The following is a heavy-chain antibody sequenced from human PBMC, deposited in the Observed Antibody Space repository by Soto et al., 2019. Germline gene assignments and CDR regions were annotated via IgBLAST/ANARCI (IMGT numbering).Heavy chain of an antibody. D-gene: IGHD7-27*01. CDR2: IYYSGST. CDR1: GGSISSYY. V-gene: IGHV4-59*12. J-gene: IGHJ6*02. Sequence: PSDPLSLTRTVSGGSISSYYWSWFRQPPGKGLEWIGYIYYSGSTNYNPSLKSRVTISVDTSKNQFSLKLSSVTAADTAVYYCASKSGVVDYYGMDVWGQRTTVTVSS. CDR3: ASKSGVVDYYGMDV.